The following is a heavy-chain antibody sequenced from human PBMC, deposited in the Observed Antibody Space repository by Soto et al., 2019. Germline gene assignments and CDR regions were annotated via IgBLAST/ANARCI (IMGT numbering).Heavy chain of an antibody. J-gene: IGHJ3*02. V-gene: IGHV3-7*02. CDR1: GFKFSGYW. D-gene: IGHD3-22*01. CDR3: VKGDESSGYRPFDI. CDR2: IRQDGNEK. Sequence: VRSLRVSCAASGFKFSGYWRLWVRQAQGKGLEWVAKIRQDGNEKNYVDSVKGRFTISRDNAENSLYLQMDSLRAEDTAVYYCVKGDESSGYRPFDIWGQGTMVTVS.